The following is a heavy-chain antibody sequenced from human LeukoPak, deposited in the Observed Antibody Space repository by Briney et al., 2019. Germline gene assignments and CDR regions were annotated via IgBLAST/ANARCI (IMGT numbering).Heavy chain of an antibody. Sequence: SETLSLTCTVSGGSISSYYWGWIRQPPGKGLEWIGSIYYSGSTYYNPSLKSRVTISIDTSKNQFSLRLRSVTAADTAVYYCAREILYDSTGYYLWGQGTVVTVSS. V-gene: IGHV4-39*07. CDR1: GGSISSYY. CDR3: AREILYDSTGYYL. J-gene: IGHJ4*02. CDR2: IYYSGST. D-gene: IGHD3-22*01.